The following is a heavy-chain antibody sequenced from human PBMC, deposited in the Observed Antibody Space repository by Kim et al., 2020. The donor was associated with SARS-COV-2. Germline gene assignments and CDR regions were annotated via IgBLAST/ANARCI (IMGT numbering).Heavy chain of an antibody. CDR3: ARTNPLYGSGSYYNYF. V-gene: IGHV4-39*01. Sequence: SETLSLTCTVSGGSISSSSYYWGWIRQPPGKGLEWIGSIYYSGSTYYNPSLKSRVTISVDTSKNQFSLKLSSVTAADTAVYYCARTNPLYGSGSYYNYF. J-gene: IGHJ4*01. CDR2: IYYSGST. D-gene: IGHD3-10*01. CDR1: GGSISSSSYY.